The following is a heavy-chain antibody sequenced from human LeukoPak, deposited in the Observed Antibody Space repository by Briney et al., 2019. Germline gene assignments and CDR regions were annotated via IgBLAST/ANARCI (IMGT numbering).Heavy chain of an antibody. CDR1: GYTFTDYY. CDR2: INPNSGDT. J-gene: IGHJ5*02. V-gene: IGHV1-2*02. D-gene: IGHD3-10*01. CDR3: ARVDYYGSPKVVAA. Sequence: ASVKVSCKASGYTFTDYYINWVRQAPGQGLEWMGWINPNSGDTNYAQKFQDRVTMTRDTSISTAYIELNLLRSDDTAVYYCARVDYYGSPKVVAAWGQGTLVTVSS.